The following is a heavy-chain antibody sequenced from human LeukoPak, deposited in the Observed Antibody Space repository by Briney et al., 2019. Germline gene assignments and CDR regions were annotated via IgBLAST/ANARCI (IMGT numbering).Heavy chain of an antibody. Sequence: GGSLRLSCAASGFTFSRYWMTWVRQAPGKGLEWVASIKQDGSEKYYVDSVKGRFTVSRDNAKNSVYVQMNRLRVEDTAIYYCARAADLGATISGAFDIWGQGRKVTVSS. V-gene: IGHV3-7*01. CDR2: IKQDGSEK. D-gene: IGHD5-24*01. CDR3: ARAADLGATISGAFDI. J-gene: IGHJ3*02. CDR1: GFTFSRYW.